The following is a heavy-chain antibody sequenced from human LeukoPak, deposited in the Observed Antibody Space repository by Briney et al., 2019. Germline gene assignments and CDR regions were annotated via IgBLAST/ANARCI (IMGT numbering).Heavy chain of an antibody. D-gene: IGHD3-3*01. CDR1: GYTFTGYY. Sequence: GASVTVSCKASGYTFTGYYMHWVRQAPGQGLEWMGWINPNSGGTNYAQKFQGRVTMTRDTSISTAYMELSRLRSDDTAVYYCARESKTDFWSGYEAIYYFDYWGQGTLVTVSS. CDR3: ARESKTDFWSGYEAIYYFDY. J-gene: IGHJ4*02. CDR2: INPNSGGT. V-gene: IGHV1-2*02.